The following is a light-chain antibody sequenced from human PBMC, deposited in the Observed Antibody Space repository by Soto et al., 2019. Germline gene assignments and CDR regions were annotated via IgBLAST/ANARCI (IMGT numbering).Light chain of an antibody. V-gene: IGKV1-27*01. J-gene: IGKJ2*01. CDR2: SAT. CDR1: HFISNF. Sequence: DTQMTQSPSSLSASAGDNVTITCRASHFISNFLAWYQLRPGKPPRLLIYSATTLHSGVPSRFRGSGVGTDFTLTISGLQPEDAGTYYCQSCRNVPYIFAQGTKVDIK. CDR3: QSCRNVPYI.